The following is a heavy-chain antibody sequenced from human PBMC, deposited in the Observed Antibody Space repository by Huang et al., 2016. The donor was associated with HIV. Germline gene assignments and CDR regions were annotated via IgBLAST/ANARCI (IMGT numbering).Heavy chain of an antibody. CDR2: INHRGHI. D-gene: IGHD6-13*01. CDR1: GGSFSGYF. Sequence: QVQLQQWGAGLLKTSETLSLTCTVYGGSFSGYFWSWVRQPPGKGLEWGGEINHRGHITDNPSLLSRVNMSIDTSKKQFSLHLSSLSAADTAVYYCARRYNSRYDYWGRGSPVTVPS. J-gene: IGHJ4*02. CDR3: ARRYNSRYDY. V-gene: IGHV4-34*02.